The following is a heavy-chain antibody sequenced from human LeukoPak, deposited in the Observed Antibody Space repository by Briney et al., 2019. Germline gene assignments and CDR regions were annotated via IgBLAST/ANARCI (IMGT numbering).Heavy chain of an antibody. CDR1: GLPLCNQY. D-gene: IGHD5-24*01. Sequence: QPGGSLTLLCAPSGLPLCNQYMHWVRQAPGEGLEWVSIIYSGGNTYYPDSLKGRFTISRDNSKNTLYLPMKSLPAEDTAVYYCARDRGDGYIDLQHWGQGTLVTVSS. CDR2: IYSGGNT. CDR3: ARDRGDGYIDLQH. J-gene: IGHJ1*01. V-gene: IGHV3-66*01.